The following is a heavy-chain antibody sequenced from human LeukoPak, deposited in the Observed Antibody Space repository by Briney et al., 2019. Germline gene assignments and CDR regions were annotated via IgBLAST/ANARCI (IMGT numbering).Heavy chain of an antibody. D-gene: IGHD5-18*01. CDR2: INPNSGGT. CDR3: ARETNGYSYGEDDAFDI. Sequence: ASVKVSCKASGYTFTGYYMHWVRQAPGQGLEWMGWINPNSGGTNYAQKFQGRVTMTRDTSISTAYMELSRLRSDDTAVYYCARETNGYSYGEDDAFDIWGQGTMVTVSS. CDR1: GYTFTGYY. V-gene: IGHV1-2*02. J-gene: IGHJ3*02.